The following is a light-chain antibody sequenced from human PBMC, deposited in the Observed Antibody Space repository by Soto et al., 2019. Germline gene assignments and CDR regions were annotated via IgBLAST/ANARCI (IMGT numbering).Light chain of an antibody. CDR2: WSS. J-gene: IGLJ3*02. Sequence: QSVLAQPPSASGTPGQRVIISCSGGSSNIGSNSVYWFQHFPGTAPKLLIDWSSQRPSGVPDRFSGSKSGTSASLAISGLRSEDEADYYCATWDASLSAWVFGGGTKLTVL. CDR3: ATWDASLSAWV. CDR1: SSNIGSNS. V-gene: IGLV1-47*01.